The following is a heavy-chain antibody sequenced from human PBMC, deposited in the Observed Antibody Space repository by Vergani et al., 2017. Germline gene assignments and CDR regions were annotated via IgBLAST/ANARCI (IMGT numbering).Heavy chain of an antibody. CDR1: GYSFTSYW. Sequence: EVQLVQSGAEVKKPGESLRISCKGSGYSFTSYWISWVRQMPGKGLEWMGRIDPSDSYTNYSPSFQGHVTISADKSISTGYLQWSSLKASDTAMYYCARHVSDILTMDVWGQGTTVTVSS. V-gene: IGHV5-10-1*01. D-gene: IGHD3-9*01. CDR2: IDPSDSYT. J-gene: IGHJ6*02. CDR3: ARHVSDILTMDV.